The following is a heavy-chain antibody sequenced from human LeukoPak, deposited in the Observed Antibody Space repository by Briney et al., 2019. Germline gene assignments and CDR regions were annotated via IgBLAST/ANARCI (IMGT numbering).Heavy chain of an antibody. CDR3: ATSGWLDYYYMDV. D-gene: IGHD2-15*01. CDR1: GFTFDDYA. CDR2: ISWDGGST. Sequence: PGGSLRLSRAASGFTFDDYAMHWVRQAPGKGLEWVSLISWDGGSTYYADSVKGRFTISRDNSKSSLYLQMNSLRAEDTALYYCATSGWLDYYYMDVWGKGTTVTVSS. V-gene: IGHV3-43D*04. J-gene: IGHJ6*03.